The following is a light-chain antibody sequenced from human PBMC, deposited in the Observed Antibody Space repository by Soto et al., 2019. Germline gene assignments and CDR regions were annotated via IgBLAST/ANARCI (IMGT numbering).Light chain of an antibody. CDR3: QQYGSSSA. CDR2: GAS. J-gene: IGKJ1*01. Sequence: EIVLTQFPGTLSMTPGERATLSCRASQSVSSSYLAWYQQKPSQAPRLLIYGASSRATGIPDRFSGSGSGTDFTLTISRLEPEDFAVYYCQQYGSSSAFGQGTKVDIK. CDR1: QSVSSSY. V-gene: IGKV3-20*01.